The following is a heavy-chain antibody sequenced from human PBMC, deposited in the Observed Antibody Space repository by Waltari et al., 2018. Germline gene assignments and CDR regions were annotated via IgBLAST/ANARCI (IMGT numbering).Heavy chain of an antibody. CDR3: ANSRQQLARDLYY. Sequence: EVQLFESGGGLVQPGGSLRLSCAAAGFTFSSYAMRWVRQAPGKGLEWDSAISGSGGSTYYADSVKGRFTISRDNSKNTLYLQMNSLRAEDTAVYYCANSRQQLARDLYYWGQGTLVTVSS. CDR2: ISGSGGST. CDR1: GFTFSSYA. D-gene: IGHD6-13*01. V-gene: IGHV3-23*01. J-gene: IGHJ4*02.